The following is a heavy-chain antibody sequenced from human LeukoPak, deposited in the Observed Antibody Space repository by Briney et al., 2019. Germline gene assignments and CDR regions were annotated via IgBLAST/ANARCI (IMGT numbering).Heavy chain of an antibody. V-gene: IGHV4-34*01. J-gene: IGHJ6*02. D-gene: IGHD3-10*01. CDR3: ARGRVGSGLHGMDV. CDR1: GGSFSGYY. Sequence: SETLSLTCAVYGGSFSGYYWSWIRQPPGKGLEWIGEINHSGSTNYNPSLKSRVTISVDTSKNQLSLKLSSVTAADTAVYYCARGRVGSGLHGMDVWGQGTTVTVSS. CDR2: INHSGST.